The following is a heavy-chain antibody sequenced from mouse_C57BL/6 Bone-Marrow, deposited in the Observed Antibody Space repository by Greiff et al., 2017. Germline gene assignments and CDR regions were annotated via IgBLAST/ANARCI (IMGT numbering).Heavy chain of an antibody. D-gene: IGHD1-1*01. CDR2: ISSQRNNYAT. Sequence: DVLLLQPGGGLVQPKGSLKLSCAASGFSFNTYAINWVRQAPGQGLEWVARISSQRNNYATYYADSVKDRFTISRDVSESMLYLQMNNLKTEDTAMYYCVRNAVPYAMDYWGQGSSVTGSS. CDR1: GFSFNTYA. V-gene: IGHV10-1*01. J-gene: IGHJ4*01. CDR3: VRNAVPYAMDY.